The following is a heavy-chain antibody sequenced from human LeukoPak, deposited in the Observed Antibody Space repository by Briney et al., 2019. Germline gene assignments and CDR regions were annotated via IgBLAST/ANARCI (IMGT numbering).Heavy chain of an antibody. D-gene: IGHD3-3*01. J-gene: IGHJ4*02. CDR3: ATRYLEWLLDY. CDR1: GGSISGYY. V-gene: IGHV4-59*08. CDR2: IYYSGST. Sequence: SETLSLTCAVSGGSISGYYWSWIRQPPGKGLEWIGYIYYSGSTKYNPSLKSRVTISVDTSKNQFSLKLNSVTAADTAVYYCATRYLEWLLDYWGQGTLVTVSS.